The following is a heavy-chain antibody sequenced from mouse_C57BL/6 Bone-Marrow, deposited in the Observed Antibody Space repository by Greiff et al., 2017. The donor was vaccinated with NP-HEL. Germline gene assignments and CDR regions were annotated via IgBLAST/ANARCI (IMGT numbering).Heavy chain of an antibody. J-gene: IGHJ4*01. D-gene: IGHD1-1*01. CDR3: TRNYGSSYPYYYAMDY. CDR2: IYPGNSDT. V-gene: IGHV1-5*01. Sequence: VQLQQSGTVLARPGASVKMSCKTSGYTFTSYWMHWVKQRPGQGLEWIGAIYPGNSDTSYNQKFKGKAKLPAVTSASTAYMELSSLTNEDSAVDYCTRNYGSSYPYYYAMDYWGQGTSVTVSS. CDR1: GYTFTSYW.